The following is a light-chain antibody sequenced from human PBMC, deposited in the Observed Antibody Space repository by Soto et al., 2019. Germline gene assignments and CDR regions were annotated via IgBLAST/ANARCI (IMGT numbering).Light chain of an antibody. V-gene: IGLV1-44*01. CDR3: AAWDANLHAPHDR. Sequence: QSVLTQPPSAPGTPGRRVTISWSGSSANIGSHSVNWYQQVPGAAPTLLLYSDIERPSAVPDRFSDSRSGTSASLAISGLHSEDEAEYFCAAWDANLHAPHDRFGTGTKVTVL. CDR1: SANIGSHS. CDR2: SDI. J-gene: IGLJ1*01.